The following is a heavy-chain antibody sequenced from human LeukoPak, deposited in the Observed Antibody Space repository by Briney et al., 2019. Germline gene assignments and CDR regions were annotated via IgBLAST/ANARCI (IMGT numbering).Heavy chain of an antibody. CDR1: GFTFSSHW. CDR2: INGDETST. V-gene: IGHV3-74*01. CDR3: ARGSGNSFDY. Sequence: PGGSLRLSCAASGFTFSSHWMHWARQAPGKGLVWVSRINGDETSTAYADSVKGRFTISRDNAKNSLYLQMNNLRDEDTAVYYCARGSGNSFDYWGQGALVTVSS. D-gene: IGHD3-10*01. J-gene: IGHJ4*02.